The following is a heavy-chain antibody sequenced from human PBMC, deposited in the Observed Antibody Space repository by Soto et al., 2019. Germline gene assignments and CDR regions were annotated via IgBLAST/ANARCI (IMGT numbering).Heavy chain of an antibody. CDR3: ARDEGIAARPSWFDP. D-gene: IGHD6-6*01. CDR1: GGTFSSYT. V-gene: IGHV1-69*04. CDR2: IIPILGIA. Sequence: ASVKVSCKASGGTFSSYTISWVRQAPGQGLEWMGRIIPILGIANYAQKFQGRVTITADKSTSTAYMELSSLRSEDTAVYYCARDEGIAARPSWFDPWGQGTLVTVSS. J-gene: IGHJ5*02.